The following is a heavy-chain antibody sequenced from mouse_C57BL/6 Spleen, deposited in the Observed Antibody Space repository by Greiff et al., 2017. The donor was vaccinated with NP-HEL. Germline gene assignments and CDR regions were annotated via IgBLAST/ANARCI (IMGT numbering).Heavy chain of an antibody. V-gene: IGHV1-15*01. CDR3: TRPSLDVYYPWFAY. D-gene: IGHD2-3*01. J-gene: IGHJ3*01. Sequence: QVQLQQSGAELVRPGASVTLSCKASGYTFTDYEMHWVKQTPVHGLEWIGAIDPETGGTAYNQKFKGKAILTADKSSRTAYMEIRSLTSEDSAVYYCTRPSLDVYYPWFAYWGQGTLVTVSA. CDR2: IDPETGGT. CDR1: GYTFTDYE.